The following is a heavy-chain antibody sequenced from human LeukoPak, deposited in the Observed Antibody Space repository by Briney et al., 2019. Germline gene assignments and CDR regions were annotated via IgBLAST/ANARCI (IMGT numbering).Heavy chain of an antibody. D-gene: IGHD3-3*01. CDR3: TTAVWSGYYPWGWVGYYYYYMDV. CDR2: IKSKTDGGTT. V-gene: IGHV3-15*01. Sequence: GGSLRLSCAASGFTFSNAWMSWVRQAPGKGLGWVGRIKSKTDGGTTDYAAPVKGRFTISRDDSKNTLYLQMNSLKTEDTAVYYCTTAVWSGYYPWGWVGYYYYYMDVWGKGTTVTVSS. CDR1: GFTFSNAW. J-gene: IGHJ6*03.